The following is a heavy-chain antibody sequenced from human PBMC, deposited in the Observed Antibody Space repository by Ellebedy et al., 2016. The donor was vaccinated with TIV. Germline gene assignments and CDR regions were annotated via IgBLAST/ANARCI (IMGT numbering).Heavy chain of an antibody. D-gene: IGHD6-19*01. CDR3: ARDQWLGRAYYFDS. J-gene: IGHJ4*02. Sequence: GGSLRLSCAASGFTFSSYWMSWVRQAPGKGLEWVANIKQDGSEKYYVDSVEGQFAISRDNAKNSLYVQMNSLRDEDTAVYYCARDQWLGRAYYFDSWGQGTLVTVSS. CDR1: GFTFSSYW. V-gene: IGHV3-7*01. CDR2: IKQDGSEK.